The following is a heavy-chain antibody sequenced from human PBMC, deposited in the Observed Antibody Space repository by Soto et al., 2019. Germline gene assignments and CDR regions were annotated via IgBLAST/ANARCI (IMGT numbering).Heavy chain of an antibody. CDR1: GGNFSSYW. CDR2: IRNDGSNK. CDR3: ARDPSIVGADGEEYYYYYGMDV. D-gene: IGHD1-26*01. J-gene: IGHJ6*02. V-gene: IGHV3-33*08. Sequence: GGSLRLSCAASGGNFSSYWMHWVRQDSGKGLVWVSFIRNDGSNKNYADSVKGRFTISRDNSKNSLYLQMKSLRDEDTAVYYCARDPSIVGADGEEYYYYYGMDVWGHGPTVTVSS.